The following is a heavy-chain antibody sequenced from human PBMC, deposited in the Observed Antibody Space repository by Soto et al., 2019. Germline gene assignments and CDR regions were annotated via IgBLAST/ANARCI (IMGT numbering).Heavy chain of an antibody. Sequence: QVQLVESGGGVVQPGRSLRLSCAASGFTFSSYGMHWVRQAPGKGLEWVAVISYDGSNKCYADSVKGRFTISRDNSKNKLNLQMNSLRAEDSAVYYCAKSVSWDRGKGVVPAALYYYGMDVWGQGTTVTVSS. J-gene: IGHJ6*02. CDR3: AKSVSWDRGKGVVPAALYYYGMDV. V-gene: IGHV3-30*18. CDR1: GFTFSSYG. CDR2: ISYDGSNK. D-gene: IGHD2-2*01.